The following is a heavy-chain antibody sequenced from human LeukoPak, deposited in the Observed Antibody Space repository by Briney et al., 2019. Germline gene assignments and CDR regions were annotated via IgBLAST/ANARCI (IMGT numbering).Heavy chain of an antibody. CDR1: GGSISSGGYY. D-gene: IGHD3-22*01. CDR2: IYYSGST. Sequence: SQTLSLTCTVSGGSISSGGYYWSWIRQHPGKGLEWIGYIYYSGSTYYNPSLKSRVTISVDTSKNQFSLKLSSVTAADTAACYCARDFNYYDSSGYFDIWGQGTMVTVSS. V-gene: IGHV4-31*03. CDR3: ARDFNYYDSSGYFDI. J-gene: IGHJ3*02.